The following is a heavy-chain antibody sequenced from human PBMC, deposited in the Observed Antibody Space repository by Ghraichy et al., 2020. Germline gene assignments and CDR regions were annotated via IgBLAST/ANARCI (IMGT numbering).Heavy chain of an antibody. CDR2: ISGSGGST. V-gene: IGHV3-23*01. J-gene: IGHJ4*02. Sequence: GGSLRLSCAASGLTFRSYAMSWVRQAPGKGLEWVSAISGSGGSTYYADSVKGRFTISRANSKNTLYLQMNSLSAEDTAVYYCAKSVGTSAYYDFWSGYSGEYYLDYWGQGTLVTVSS. CDR3: AKSVGTSAYYDFWSGYSGEYYLDY. CDR1: GLTFRSYA. D-gene: IGHD3-3*01.